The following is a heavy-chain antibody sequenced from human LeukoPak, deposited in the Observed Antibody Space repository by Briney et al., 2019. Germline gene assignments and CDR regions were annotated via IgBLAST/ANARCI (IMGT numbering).Heavy chain of an antibody. CDR1: GLTVSSNY. V-gene: IGHV3-66*01. CDR2: IYTGGST. Sequence: GGSLRLSCAASGLTVSSNYMSWVRQAPGKGLEWVSVIYTGGSTYYADSVKGRFTISRDNSKNTLYLRMNSLRAEDTAVYYCARSKGPQYYFDYWGQGTLVTVSS. J-gene: IGHJ4*02. CDR3: ARSKGPQYYFDY. D-gene: IGHD4-11*01.